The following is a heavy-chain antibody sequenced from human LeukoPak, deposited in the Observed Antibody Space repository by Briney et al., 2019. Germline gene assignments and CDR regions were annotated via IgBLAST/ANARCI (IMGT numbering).Heavy chain of an antibody. CDR1: GGSISSGGYS. Sequence: PSQTLSLTCAVSGGSISSGGYSWNWIRQPPGKGLEWIGFIYNSGSTSYNPSLKSRVTMSVDTSKNQFSLKLSSVTAADTALYYCARGLPKHDYGDYGGTWFDPWGQGTLVTVSS. V-gene: IGHV4-30-4*07. J-gene: IGHJ5*02. D-gene: IGHD4-17*01. CDR3: ARGLPKHDYGDYGGTWFDP. CDR2: IYNSGST.